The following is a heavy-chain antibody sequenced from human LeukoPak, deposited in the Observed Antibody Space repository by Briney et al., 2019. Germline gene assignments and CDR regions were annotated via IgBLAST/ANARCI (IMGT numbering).Heavy chain of an antibody. J-gene: IGHJ4*02. D-gene: IGHD4-23*01. CDR3: ATSVVTSNTYYFDY. V-gene: IGHV4-59*08. CDR2: IYYSGST. CDR1: GGSISSYY. Sequence: SETLSLTCTVSGGSISSYYWSWIRQPPGKGLEWIGYIYYSGSTNYNPSLKSRVTISVDTSKIQFSLKLSSVTAADTAVYYCATSVVTSNTYYFDYWGQGTLVTVSS.